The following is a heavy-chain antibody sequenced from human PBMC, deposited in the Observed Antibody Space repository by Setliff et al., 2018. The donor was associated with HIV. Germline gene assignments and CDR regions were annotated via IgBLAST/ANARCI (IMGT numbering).Heavy chain of an antibody. V-gene: IGHV1-18*04. Sequence: GASVKVSCKASGYDFSSYSMMWVRQTPGQGLEWLGWISGLTGEVRLAKEFQGRLTLTTSAYTAYMELKSLRSEDRGVYYCARGGLGFLDWCLPDSWGQGTLVTVSS. CDR2: ISGLTGEV. D-gene: IGHD2-21*02. J-gene: IGHJ4*02. CDR1: GYDFSSYS. CDR3: ARGGLGFLDWCLPDS.